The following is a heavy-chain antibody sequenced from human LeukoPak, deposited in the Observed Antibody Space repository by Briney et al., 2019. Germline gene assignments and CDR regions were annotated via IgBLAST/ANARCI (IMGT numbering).Heavy chain of an antibody. V-gene: IGHV4-38-2*01. CDR2: IYHSGST. J-gene: IGHJ4*02. CDR3: ARQVQDYYDSSGYYFDY. Sequence: SETLSLTCAVSGYSISSGYDWGWIRQPPGKGLEWIGSIYHSGSTYYNPSLKSRVTTSVDTSKNQFSLKLSSVTAADTAVYYCARQVQDYYDSSGYYFDYWGQGTLVTVSS. D-gene: IGHD3-22*01. CDR1: GYSISSGYD.